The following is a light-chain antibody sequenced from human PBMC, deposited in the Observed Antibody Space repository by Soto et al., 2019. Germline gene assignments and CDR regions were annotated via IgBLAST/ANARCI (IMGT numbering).Light chain of an antibody. V-gene: IGLV2-23*01. CDR1: SSDVGSSNL. CDR3: CSFARSTTFYV. Sequence: QSVLTQPASVSGSPGQSITISCTGTSSDVGSSNLVSWYQQHPGKAPKLIIFEGGRRPSGVSGRFSGSKSGNTASLTISGLQAEDEADYYCCSFARSTTFYVFGNGTKVTVL. J-gene: IGLJ1*01. CDR2: EGG.